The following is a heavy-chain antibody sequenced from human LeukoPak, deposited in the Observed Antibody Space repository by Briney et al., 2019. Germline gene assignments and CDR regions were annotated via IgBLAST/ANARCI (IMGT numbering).Heavy chain of an antibody. Sequence: SETLSLTCTVSGGSINSYYWSWIRQPPGKGLEWIGYIYYSGSTNYNPSLKSRVTISVDTSKNQFSLKLSSVTAADTAVYYCARGNYYDSSGYRGFDYWGQGTLVTVSS. CDR2: IYYSGST. J-gene: IGHJ4*02. CDR1: GGSINSYY. V-gene: IGHV4-59*01. D-gene: IGHD3-22*01. CDR3: ARGNYYDSSGYRGFDY.